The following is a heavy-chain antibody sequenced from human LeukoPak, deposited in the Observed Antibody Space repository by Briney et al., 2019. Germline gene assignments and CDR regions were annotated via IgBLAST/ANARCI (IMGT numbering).Heavy chain of an antibody. Sequence: KPSATLSLTCPVSGGSISSYYWSWIRQPPGKGLEWIGYIYYSGSTNYNPSLKSRVTISVDTSKNQFSLKLSSVTAADTAVYYCARLYGNWFDPWGQGTLVTVSS. CDR3: ARLYGNWFDP. CDR2: IYYSGST. V-gene: IGHV4-59*01. D-gene: IGHD2-8*01. J-gene: IGHJ5*02. CDR1: GGSISSYY.